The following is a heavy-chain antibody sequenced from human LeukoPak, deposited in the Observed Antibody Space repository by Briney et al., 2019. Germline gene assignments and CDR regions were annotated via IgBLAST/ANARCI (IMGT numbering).Heavy chain of an antibody. CDR2: TNSDGSST. CDR3: ARGDYSSGWYNFYYGMDV. V-gene: IGHV3-74*01. Sequence: GRSLRLPCAASELTLRSYRMHSVRHAPGTWLVWVSRTNSDGSSTRSADSVKGRYTISRNNAKNTLYLQMNSLRAEDTAVYYCARGDYSSGWYNFYYGMDVWGKGTTVTVSS. J-gene: IGHJ6*04. CDR1: ELTLRSYR. D-gene: IGHD6-19*01.